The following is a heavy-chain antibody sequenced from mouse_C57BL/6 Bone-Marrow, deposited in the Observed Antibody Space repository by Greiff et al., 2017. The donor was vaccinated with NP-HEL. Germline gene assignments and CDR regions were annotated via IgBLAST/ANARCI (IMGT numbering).Heavy chain of an antibody. CDR3: ARKGDGSSLYYFDY. CDR2: INPNNGGT. CDR1: GYTFTDYN. V-gene: IGHV1-22*01. J-gene: IGHJ2*01. Sequence: EVQLQQSGPELVKPGASVKMSCKASGYTFTDYNMHWVKQSHGKSLEWIGYINPNNGGTSYNQKFKGKATLTVNKSSSTAYMELRSLTSEDSAVYYCARKGDGSSLYYFDYWGQGTTLTVSS. D-gene: IGHD1-1*01.